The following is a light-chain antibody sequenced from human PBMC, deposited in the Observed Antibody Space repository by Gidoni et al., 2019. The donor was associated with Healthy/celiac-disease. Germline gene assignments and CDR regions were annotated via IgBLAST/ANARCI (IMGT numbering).Light chain of an antibody. J-gene: IGKJ1*01. CDR2: DAS. V-gene: IGKV3-11*01. CDR3: QQRSNWRT. CDR1: QSVSSY. Sequence: ELVLTQSPATLSVSPGERATLSCRASQSVSSYLAWYQQKPGQAPRLLIYDASNRATGIPARFSGSGSGTDFTLTISSLEPEDFAVYYCQQRSNWRTFGQGTKVEIK.